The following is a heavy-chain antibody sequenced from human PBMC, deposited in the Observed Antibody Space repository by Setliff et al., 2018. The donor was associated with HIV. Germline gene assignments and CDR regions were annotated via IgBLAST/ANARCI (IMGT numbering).Heavy chain of an antibody. CDR3: AGEGSHSGSVY. CDR2: IYGDDTT. J-gene: IGHJ4*02. V-gene: IGHV3-66*02. Sequence: PGGSLRLSCAASGLSVSRTYMNWVRQAPGKGLEWVSIIYGDDTTDHEDSVKGRFAIPRDNSKNMLYLQMNSLRREDTAVYYCAGEGSHSGSVYWGQGTLVTVSS. D-gene: IGHD5-12*01. CDR1: GLSVSRTY.